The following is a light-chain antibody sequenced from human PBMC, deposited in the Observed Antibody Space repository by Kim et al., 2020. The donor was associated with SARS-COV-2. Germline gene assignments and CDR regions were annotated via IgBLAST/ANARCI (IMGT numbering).Light chain of an antibody. CDR3: QAWDSSIVV. CDR1: KLGDKY. CDR2: LDS. Sequence: SYELTQPPSVSVSPGQTASITCSGDKLGDKYACWYQQKPGQSPVLVIYLDSKRPSGIPERFSGSNSGNTATLTISGTQAMDEADYYCQAWDSSIVVFGGGTKVTVL. J-gene: IGLJ2*01. V-gene: IGLV3-1*01.